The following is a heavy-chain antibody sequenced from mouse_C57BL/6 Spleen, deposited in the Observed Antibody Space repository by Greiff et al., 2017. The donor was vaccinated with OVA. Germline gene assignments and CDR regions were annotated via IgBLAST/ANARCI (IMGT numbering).Heavy chain of an antibody. V-gene: IGHV1-52*01. D-gene: IGHD1-1*01. CDR1: GYTFTSYW. Sequence: QVQLQQPGAELVRPGSSVKLSCKASGYTFTSYWMHWVKQRPIQGLEWIGNIDPSDSETHYNQKFKDKATLTVDKSSSTAYMQLSSLTSEDSAVYYGARGVITTGVAPEDWGEGTTLTV. CDR2: IDPSDSET. J-gene: IGHJ2*01. CDR3: ARGVITTGVAPED.